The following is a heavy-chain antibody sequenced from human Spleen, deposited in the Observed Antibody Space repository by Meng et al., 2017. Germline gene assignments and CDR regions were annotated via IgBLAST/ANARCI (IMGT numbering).Heavy chain of an antibody. J-gene: IGHJ4*02. D-gene: IGHD7-27*01. CDR3: AREIQLGIDY. V-gene: IGHV3-30*04. CDR2: ISYDGSHT. Sequence: GESLKISCAASGFTFSNFAMHWVRRPPGKGLEWVSLISYDGSHTYYADSVKGRFTISRDNSKKTLYLQMNSLRVDDTSVYYCAREIQLGIDYWGQGTLVTVSS. CDR1: GFTFSNFA.